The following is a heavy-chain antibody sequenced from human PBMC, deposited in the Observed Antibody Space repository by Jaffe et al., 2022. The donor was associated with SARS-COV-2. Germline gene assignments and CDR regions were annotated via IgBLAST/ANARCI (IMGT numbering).Heavy chain of an antibody. CDR3: AKDINRVDTAMVAADPFFDY. J-gene: IGHJ4*02. D-gene: IGHD5-18*01. CDR1: GFTFDDYA. CDR2: ISWNSGSI. Sequence: EVQLVESGGGLVQPGRSLRLSCAASGFTFDDYAMHWVRQAPGKGLEWVSGISWNSGSIGYADSVKGRFTISRDNAKNSLYLQMNSLRAEDTALYYCAKDINRVDTAMVAADPFFDYWGQGTLVTVSS. V-gene: IGHV3-9*01.